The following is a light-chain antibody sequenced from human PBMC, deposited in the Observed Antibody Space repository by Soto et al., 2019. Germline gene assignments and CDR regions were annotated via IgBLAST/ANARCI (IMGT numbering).Light chain of an antibody. CDR2: DVS. J-gene: IGLJ1*01. V-gene: IGLV2-14*01. Sequence: QSALTQPASVSGSPGQSITISCTGTSSDVDSYNYVSWYQQHPGKAPKLMIYDVSNRPSGVSNRFSGSKSDNTASLTISGLQAEDEADYYCSSYMSSSTEVFGTGTKLTVL. CDR3: SSYMSSSTEV. CDR1: SSDVDSYNY.